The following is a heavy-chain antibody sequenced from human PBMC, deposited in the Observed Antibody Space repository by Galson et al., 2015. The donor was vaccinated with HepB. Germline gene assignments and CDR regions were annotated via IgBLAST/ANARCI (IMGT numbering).Heavy chain of an antibody. D-gene: IGHD2-21*01. CDR1: GFTFSSYG. V-gene: IGHV3-33*08. CDR2: IWYDGSNK. J-gene: IGHJ4*02. CDR3: ARGDCYNTDFDY. Sequence: SLRLSCAASGFTFSSYGMHWVRQAPGKGLEWVAVIWYDGSNKYYADSVKGRFTISRDNSKNTLYLQMNSLRAEDTAVYYCARGDCYNTDFDYWGQGTLVTVSS.